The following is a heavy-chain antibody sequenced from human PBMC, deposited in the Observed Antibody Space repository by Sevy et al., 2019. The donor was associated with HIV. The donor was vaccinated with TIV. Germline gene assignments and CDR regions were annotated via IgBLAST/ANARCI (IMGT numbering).Heavy chain of an antibody. D-gene: IGHD3-10*01. V-gene: IGHV4-39*01. CDR3: ARHPANSYGFEY. Sequence: SETLSLTCTVSGGSIISSTYYWDWIRQPPGKGLEWIGNINHTGKTYYIPSHRSRVTMSVDTSKNQFSLNLNSVTAADTAEYYCARHPANSYGFEYWGRGTLVTVSS. CDR2: INHTGKT. CDR1: GGSIISSTYY. J-gene: IGHJ4*02.